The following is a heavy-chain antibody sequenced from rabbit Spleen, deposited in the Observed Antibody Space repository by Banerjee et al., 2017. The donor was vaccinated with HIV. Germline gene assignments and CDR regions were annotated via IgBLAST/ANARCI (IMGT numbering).Heavy chain of an antibody. D-gene: IGHD8-1*01. J-gene: IGHJ6*01. CDR1: GFSFSSSDY. V-gene: IGHV1S40*01. CDR3: ARDTGSSFSSYGMDL. CDR2: IAGSSSGFP. Sequence: QSLEESGGGLVQPEGSLALTCKASGFSFSSSDYICWVRQAPGKGLEWISCIAGSSSGFPYSATWAKGRFPISKTSSTTVTLQMTSLTAADTATYFCARDTGSSFSSYGMDLWGPGTLVTVS.